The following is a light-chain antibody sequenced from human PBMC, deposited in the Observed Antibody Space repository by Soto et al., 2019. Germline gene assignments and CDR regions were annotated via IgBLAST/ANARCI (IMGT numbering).Light chain of an antibody. J-gene: IGLJ2*01. V-gene: IGLV1-51*02. CDR3: GTWDSSLSAHVV. Sequence: QSVLTQPPSVSAAPGQKVTISCSGSSSNIGNNYVSWYQQLPGTAPKLLIYENNKRPSGIPDRFSGSKSGTSATLGITGLQTGDEADDYCGTWDSSLSAHVVFGGGTKLTVL. CDR1: SSNIGNNY. CDR2: ENN.